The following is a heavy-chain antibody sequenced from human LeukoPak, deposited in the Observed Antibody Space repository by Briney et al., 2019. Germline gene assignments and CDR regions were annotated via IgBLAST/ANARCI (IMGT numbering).Heavy chain of an antibody. CDR3: ATDRGSGSYYGWFDP. Sequence: GASVKVSCKVSGYTLTELSMHWVRQAPGKGLEWMGGFDPEDGETIYAQKFQGRVTMTEGTSTDTAYMELSSLRSEDTAVYYCATDRGSGSYYGWFDPWGQGTLVTVSS. CDR1: GYTLTELS. D-gene: IGHD3-10*01. CDR2: FDPEDGET. V-gene: IGHV1-24*01. J-gene: IGHJ5*02.